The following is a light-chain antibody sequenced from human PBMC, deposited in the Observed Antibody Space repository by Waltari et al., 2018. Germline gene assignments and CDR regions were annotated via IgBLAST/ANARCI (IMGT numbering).Light chain of an antibody. J-gene: IGKJ2*01. CDR2: DAS. V-gene: IGKV3-11*01. CDR3: QQRSNWPRT. CDR1: QSVSSY. Sequence: EIVLTQSPATLSLSPGERATLSCRASQSVSSYLAWYQQKPGQAPRLLIYDASNTATGIPARFSGSGSRTDFTLTISSLEPEDFAVYYCQQRSNWPRTFGQGTKLEIK.